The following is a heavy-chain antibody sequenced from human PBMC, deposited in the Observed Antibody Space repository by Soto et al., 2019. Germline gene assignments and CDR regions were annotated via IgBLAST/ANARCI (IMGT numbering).Heavy chain of an antibody. V-gene: IGHV1-69*01. J-gene: IGHJ6*02. D-gene: IGHD2-15*01. CDR3: ARVSLHCSSGTCYSLDQYFGMDV. Sequence: QVQLVQSGAEVKRPGSSGMVSCTASGGTFSNFGLAWVRQAPGQGLQWMGGSIPLFTTTHYAQTFKGRVTVTADGATGTGYMELSSLRSDDPAVAYWARVSLHCSSGTCYSLDQYFGMDVWGQGTTVTVS. CDR1: GGTFSNFG. CDR2: SIPLFTTT.